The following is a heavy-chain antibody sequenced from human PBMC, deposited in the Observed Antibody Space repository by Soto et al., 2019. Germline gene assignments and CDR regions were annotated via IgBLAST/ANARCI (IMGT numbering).Heavy chain of an antibody. CDR2: ISHDGSNQ. V-gene: IGHV3-30*18. D-gene: IGHD5-12*01. J-gene: IGHJ1*01. CDR1: RFSFPSYG. CDR3: SKLKHFGYNLGHLAH. Sequence: GGTLRLSCSVSRFSFPSYGMHWVRQAPGKGLEWVALISHDGSNQYYADSVRGRFSVSRANPKNTLSLQMDKLRPEYTAVYYCSKLKHFGYNLGHLAHSGQRALVPVS.